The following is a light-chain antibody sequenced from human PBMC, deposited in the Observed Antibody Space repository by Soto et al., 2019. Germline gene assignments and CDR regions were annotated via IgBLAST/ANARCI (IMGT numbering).Light chain of an antibody. CDR1: SSNIGSNT. V-gene: IGLV1-44*01. Sequence: QLVLTQPPSASGTPGQRVTISCSGSSSNIGSNTVNWYQQLPGTAPKLVIYSNNQWPSGVPDQFSGSKSGTSASLAISGLQSEDEADYYCAAWDDSLNGVVFGGGTKLTVL. CDR3: AAWDDSLNGVV. J-gene: IGLJ2*01. CDR2: SNN.